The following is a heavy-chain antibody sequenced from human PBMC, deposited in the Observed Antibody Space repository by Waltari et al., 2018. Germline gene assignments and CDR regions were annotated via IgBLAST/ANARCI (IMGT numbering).Heavy chain of an antibody. CDR2: IYQSGSS. CDR3: VAAKEYYYDGSGDDAFET. Sequence: QVQLQESGPGLAKSSETLSLTCDVSGYSMRSGYYWGWIRQPPRKGLEWIASIYQSGSSYYNPSLRSRVTISVDTSRNQFSLERTSVTATDTATYYCVAAKEYYYDGSGDDAFETWGQGTLVTVSS. V-gene: IGHV4-38-2*01. D-gene: IGHD3-22*01. J-gene: IGHJ3*02. CDR1: GYSMRSGYY.